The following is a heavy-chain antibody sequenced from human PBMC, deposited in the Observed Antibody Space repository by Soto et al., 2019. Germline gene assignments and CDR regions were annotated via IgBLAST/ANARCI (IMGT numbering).Heavy chain of an antibody. V-gene: IGHV4-59*01. CDR1: GGYISSYY. CDR2: IYYSGST. D-gene: IGHD2-2*01. CDR3: ARAFGSAMPSLF. Sequence: SETLSLTCTVSGGYISSYYWTWIRQPPGKGLEWIGYIYYSGSTNYNPSLKSRVTMSIDTSKNQFSLKLSSVTAADTAVYYCARAFGSAMPSLFWGQGTLVTVSS. J-gene: IGHJ4*02.